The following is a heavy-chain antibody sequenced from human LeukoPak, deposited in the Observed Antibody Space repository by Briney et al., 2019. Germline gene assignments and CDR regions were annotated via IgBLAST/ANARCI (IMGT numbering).Heavy chain of an antibody. CDR1: GYTFTSYG. Sequence: ASVKVSCKASGYTFTSYGISWVRQAPGQGLEWMGWINPNSGGTNYAQKFQGWVTMTRDTSISTAYMELSRLRSDDTAVYYCAREGLACSSTSCSNWFDPWGQGTLVTVSS. J-gene: IGHJ5*02. V-gene: IGHV1-2*04. CDR2: INPNSGGT. D-gene: IGHD2-2*01. CDR3: AREGLACSSTSCSNWFDP.